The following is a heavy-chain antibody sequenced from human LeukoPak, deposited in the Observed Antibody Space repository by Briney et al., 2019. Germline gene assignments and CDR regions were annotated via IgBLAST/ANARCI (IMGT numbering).Heavy chain of an antibody. J-gene: IGHJ6*03. CDR2: ISGSGGST. Sequence: GGSLRLSCAASGFTFSSYEMNWVRQAPGKGLEWVSAISGSGGSTYYADSVKGRFTISRDNSKNTLYLQMNSLRAEDTAVYYCAAHYYYYYMDVWGKGTTVTVSS. V-gene: IGHV3-23*01. CDR1: GFTFSSYE. CDR3: AAHYYYYYMDV.